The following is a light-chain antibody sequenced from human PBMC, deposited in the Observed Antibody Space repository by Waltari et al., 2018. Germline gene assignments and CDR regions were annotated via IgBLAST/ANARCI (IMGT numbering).Light chain of an antibody. CDR2: EVS. CDR3: CSHTGIDTWV. V-gene: IGLV2-14*01. J-gene: IGLJ3*02. Sequence: QAALTQPASVSGSLGQSITISCTGTDSAFGYDDSVSWYQQFPGEAPRLIIYEVSNRPSRNSSRFYGTKSANPASLTISGLQPGDEADYFCCSHTGIDTWVFGGGTTLTVL. CDR1: DSAFGYDDS.